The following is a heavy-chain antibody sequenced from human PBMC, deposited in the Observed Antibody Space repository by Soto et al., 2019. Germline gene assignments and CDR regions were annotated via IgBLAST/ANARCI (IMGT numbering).Heavy chain of an antibody. D-gene: IGHD2-15*01. V-gene: IGHV1-8*01. CDR2: MNPNSGNT. J-gene: IGHJ4*02. CDR1: GYTFTSYD. Sequence: ASVKVSCKASGYTFTSYDINWVRQATGQGLEWMGWMNPNSGNTGYAQKFQGRVTMTRNTSISTAYMELSSLRSEDTAVYYCTSSGGGMYYFDYWGQGXLVTVYS. CDR3: TSSGGGMYYFDY.